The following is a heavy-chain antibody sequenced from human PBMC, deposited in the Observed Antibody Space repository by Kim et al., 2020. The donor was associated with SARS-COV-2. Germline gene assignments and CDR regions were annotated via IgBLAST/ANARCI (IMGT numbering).Heavy chain of an antibody. CDR3: ESPARSNSFDP. J-gene: IGHJ5*02. Sequence: SETLSLTCTVSGGSISSSSYYWGWIRQPPGKGLEWIGSIFYSGSTYYNPSLKSRVTISVDTSKNQFSLKMSSVTAADAAVYCCESPARSNSFDPWGQGTL. CDR1: GGSISSSSYY. CDR2: IFYSGST. V-gene: IGHV4-39*01.